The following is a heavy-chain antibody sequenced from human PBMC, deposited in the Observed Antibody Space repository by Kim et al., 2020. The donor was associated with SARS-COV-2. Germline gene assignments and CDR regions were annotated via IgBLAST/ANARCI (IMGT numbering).Heavy chain of an antibody. Sequence: ASVKVSCKASGYTFTSYAMHWVCQAPGQRLEWMGWINAGNGNTKYSQKFQGRVTITRDTSASTAYMELSSLRSEDTAVYYCARDLLKDYGGAYYYYYGMDVWGQGTTVTVSS. CDR2: INAGNGNT. CDR3: ARDLLKDYGGAYYYYYGMDV. CDR1: GYTFTSYA. D-gene: IGHD4-17*01. J-gene: IGHJ6*02. V-gene: IGHV1-3*01.